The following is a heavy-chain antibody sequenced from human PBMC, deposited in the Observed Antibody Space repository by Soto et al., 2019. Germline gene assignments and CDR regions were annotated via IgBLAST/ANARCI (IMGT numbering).Heavy chain of an antibody. CDR2: INAGREKT. V-gene: IGHV1-3*01. Sequence: VKDSSKETGYTFTSHVRHWVRQARGQSREWMGWINAGREKTRDTQKFQGRDTKSRETSTSTARMELRRLRSEDEGVYYCASSWGLTDSRTTSYCMDVWGQGTTVTVSS. J-gene: IGHJ6*02. D-gene: IGHD3-9*01. CDR1: GYTFTSHV. CDR3: ASSWGLTDSRTTSYCMDV.